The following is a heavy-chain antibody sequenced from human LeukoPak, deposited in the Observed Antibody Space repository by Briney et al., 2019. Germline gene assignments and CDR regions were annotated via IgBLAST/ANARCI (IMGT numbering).Heavy chain of an antibody. D-gene: IGHD1-1*01. Sequence: SVKVSCKASGGTFSSYAISLVRQVPGQGLEWMGGIIPIFGTANYAQKFQGRVTITADESTSTAYMELSGLRSEDTAVYYCARGETGTTGTTLRSLNYWGQGTLVTVSS. J-gene: IGHJ4*02. CDR3: ARGETGTTGTTLRSLNY. CDR2: IIPIFGTA. CDR1: GGTFSSYA. V-gene: IGHV1-69*01.